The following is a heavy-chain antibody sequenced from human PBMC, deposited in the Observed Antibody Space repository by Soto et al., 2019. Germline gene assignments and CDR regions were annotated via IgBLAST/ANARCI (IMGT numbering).Heavy chain of an antibody. CDR2: ISGSGGST. J-gene: IGHJ3*02. V-gene: IGHV3-23*01. Sequence: GGPRLSCGASVFTFSSYAMSWVRQAPGKGLEWVSAISGSGGSTYYADSVKGRFTISRDNSKNTLYLQMNSLRAEDTAVYYCAENRRVVWYAFDIWGQGTMVTVSS. CDR3: AENRRVVWYAFDI. CDR1: VFTFSSYA. D-gene: IGHD2-15*01.